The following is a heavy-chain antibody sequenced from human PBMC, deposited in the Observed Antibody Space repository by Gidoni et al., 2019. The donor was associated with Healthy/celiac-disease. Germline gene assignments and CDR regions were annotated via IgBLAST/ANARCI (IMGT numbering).Heavy chain of an antibody. CDR1: GGSISSSSYY. CDR2: IYYSGSN. CDR3: ARLVAVERRMIDY. Sequence: QLQLQESGPGLVKPSETLSLTCTVSGGSISSSSYYWGWIRQPPGKGLEWIGSIYYSGSNYYNPSLTSRVTISVDTSKNQFSLKLSSVTAADTAVYYCARLVAVERRMIDYWGQGTLVTVSS. J-gene: IGHJ4*02. V-gene: IGHV4-39*01. D-gene: IGHD6-19*01.